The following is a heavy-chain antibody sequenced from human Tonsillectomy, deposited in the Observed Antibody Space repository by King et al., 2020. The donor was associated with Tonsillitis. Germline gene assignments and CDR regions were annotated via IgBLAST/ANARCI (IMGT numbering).Heavy chain of an antibody. CDR2: ISYDGSNE. V-gene: IGHV3-30*04. CDR1: GFTFSDYS. J-gene: IGHJ4*02. CDR3: ARDGYGDLDYYFDY. D-gene: IGHD4-17*01. Sequence: VQLVESGGGVVQPGRSLRLSCAASGFTFSDYSMYWVRQAPGKGLEWVAVISYDGSNEYSADSVKGRFTISRDNSETTLYLQMNSLRTEDTAVYYCARDGYGDLDYYFDYWGQGTLVTVSS.